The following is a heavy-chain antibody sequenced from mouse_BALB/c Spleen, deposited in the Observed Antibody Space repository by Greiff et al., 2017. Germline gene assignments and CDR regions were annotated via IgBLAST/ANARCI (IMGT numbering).Heavy chain of an antibody. J-gene: IGHJ4*01. D-gene: IGHD2-3*01. CDR2: IDPETGGT. Sequence: VQLQESGAELVRPGASVTLSCKASGYTFTDYEMHWVKQTPVHGLEWIGAIDPETGGTAYNQKFKGKATLTADKSSSTAYMELRSLTSEDSAVYYCTREGDDGYLYAMDYWGQGTSVTVSS. V-gene: IGHV1-15*01. CDR1: GYTFTDYE. CDR3: TREGDDGYLYAMDY.